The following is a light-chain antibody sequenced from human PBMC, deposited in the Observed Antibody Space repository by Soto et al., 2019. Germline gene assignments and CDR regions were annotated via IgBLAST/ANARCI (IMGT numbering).Light chain of an antibody. V-gene: IGKV3-20*01. Sequence: VMTQAPATLSVSPGERATLSCRASQSVSSSYLAWYQQKPGQAPRLLIFGASSRATGIPDRFSGSGSGTDFTLTISRLEPEDFAVYFCQQFGSSPPWTFGQGTKVDI. J-gene: IGKJ1*01. CDR3: QQFGSSPPWT. CDR2: GAS. CDR1: QSVSSSY.